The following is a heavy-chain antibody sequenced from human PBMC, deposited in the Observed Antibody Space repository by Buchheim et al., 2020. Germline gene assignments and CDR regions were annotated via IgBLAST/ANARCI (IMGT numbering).Heavy chain of an antibody. CDR2: IYYSGNT. J-gene: IGHJ4*02. CDR3: AREYETIFDS. CDR1: GDSVSSRSYY. Sequence: LQLQESGPGLVKPSETLSLTCTVFGDSVSSRSYYWAWIRQPPGKGLEWIGSIYYSGNTYYNPSLKSRVSMSIDTSKSQLSLKLRSVTAADTAVYYCAREYETIFDSWGQGTL. D-gene: IGHD5-24*01. V-gene: IGHV4-39*07.